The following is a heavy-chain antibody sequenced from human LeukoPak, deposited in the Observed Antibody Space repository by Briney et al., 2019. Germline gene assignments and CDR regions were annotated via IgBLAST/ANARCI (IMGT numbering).Heavy chain of an antibody. Sequence: GGSLRLSCAASGFTFSSYGMNWVRQAPGKGLEWVSSISSSSSYIYYADSVKGRFTISRDNAKNSLYLQMNSLRAEDTAVYYCARDYVWGSYRYSYWGQGTLVTVSS. CDR2: ISSSSSYI. D-gene: IGHD3-16*02. V-gene: IGHV3-21*01. J-gene: IGHJ4*02. CDR3: ARDYVWGSYRYSY. CDR1: GFTFSSYG.